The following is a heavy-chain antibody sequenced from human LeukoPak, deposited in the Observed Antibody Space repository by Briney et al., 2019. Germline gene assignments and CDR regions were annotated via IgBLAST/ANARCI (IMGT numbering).Heavy chain of an antibody. V-gene: IGHV4-59*01. Sequence: SETLSLTCTVSGGSISSYYWSWIRQPPGKGLEWIGYIYYSGSTNYNPSLKSRVTISVDTSRNQFSLKLSSVTAADTAVYYCAREVPSYSGSYYPYYYYYMDVWGKGTTVTVSS. J-gene: IGHJ6*03. D-gene: IGHD1-26*01. CDR2: IYYSGST. CDR3: AREVPSYSGSYYPYYYYYMDV. CDR1: GGSISSYY.